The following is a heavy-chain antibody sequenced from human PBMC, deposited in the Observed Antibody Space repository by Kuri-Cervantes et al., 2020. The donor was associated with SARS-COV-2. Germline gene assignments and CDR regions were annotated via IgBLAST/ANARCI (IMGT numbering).Heavy chain of an antibody. V-gene: IGHV4-34*01. J-gene: IGHJ4*02. Sequence: SETLSLTCAVYGGSFSGYYWSWIRQPPGKGLEWIGEINHSGSTNYNPSLKSRVTMSVDTSKNQFSLKLSSVTAADTAVYYCARQGGGFLEWSYYFDYWGQGTLVTVSS. D-gene: IGHD3-3*01. CDR2: INHSGST. CDR1: GGSFSGYY. CDR3: ARQGGGFLEWSYYFDY.